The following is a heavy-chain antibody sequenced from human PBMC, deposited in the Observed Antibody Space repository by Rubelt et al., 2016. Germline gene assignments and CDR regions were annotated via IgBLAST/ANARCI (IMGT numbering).Heavy chain of an antibody. Sequence: QVQLQESGPGLVKPSQTLSLTCTVSGGSISSGGYYWSWIRQHPGKGLEWIGYIHYSGPTYYNPSLESRVTISVDTSKNQFALRVSFLTTAAAAVEYYARTVNYCYYGMDAWGKGTTVTVSS. CDR2: IHYSGPT. J-gene: IGHJ6*04. V-gene: IGHV4-31*03. CDR3: ARTVNYCYYGMDA. CDR1: GGSISSGGYY. D-gene: IGHD3-16*02.